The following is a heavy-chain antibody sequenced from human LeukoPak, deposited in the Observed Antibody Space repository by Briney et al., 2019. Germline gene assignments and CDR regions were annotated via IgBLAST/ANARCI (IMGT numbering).Heavy chain of an antibody. CDR1: GFTVSSNY. CDR3: ARVEGHCSGGSCYNYYFDL. D-gene: IGHD2-15*01. Sequence: GGSLRLSCAASGFTVSSNYMSWVRQAPGKGLEWVSVIYSGGRTYYADSVKGRFTISRDNTKKSLFLQMNSLRAEDTAVYYCARVEGHCSGGSCYNYYFDLWGRGTLVTVSS. J-gene: IGHJ2*01. V-gene: IGHV3-53*01. CDR2: IYSGGRT.